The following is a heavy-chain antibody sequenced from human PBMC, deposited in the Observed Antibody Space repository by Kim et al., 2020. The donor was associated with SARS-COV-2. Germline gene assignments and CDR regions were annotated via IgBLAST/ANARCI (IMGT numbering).Heavy chain of an antibody. D-gene: IGHD6-19*01. CDR1: GLTFSSYA. CDR2: ISYDGRKE. CDR3: ARDGIVYSSGRNEIDY. J-gene: IGHJ4*02. Sequence: GGSLRLSCAASGLTFSSYAMHWVRQAPGKGLEWVAVISYDGRKEYYADSVKGRFTISRDSSKSTLYLQMNSLRAEDTAMYYCARDGIVYSSGRNEIDYWGQGTLVTVSS. V-gene: IGHV3-30*04.